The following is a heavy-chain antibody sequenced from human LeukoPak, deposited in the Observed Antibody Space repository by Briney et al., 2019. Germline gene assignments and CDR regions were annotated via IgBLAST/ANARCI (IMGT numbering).Heavy chain of an antibody. Sequence: SQTLSLTCTVSGGSISSGGYYWSWIRQHPGKGLEWIGYIYYSGSTYYNPSLKSRVTISVDTSKNQFSLKLSSVTAADTAVYYCAREAPQLRFDYYYGMDVWGQGTTVIVSS. CDR2: IYYSGST. J-gene: IGHJ6*02. CDR1: GGSISSGGYY. D-gene: IGHD3-10*01. V-gene: IGHV4-31*03. CDR3: AREAPQLRFDYYYGMDV.